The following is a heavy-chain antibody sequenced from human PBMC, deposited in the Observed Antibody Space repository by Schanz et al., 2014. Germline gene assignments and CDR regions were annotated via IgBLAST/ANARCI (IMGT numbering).Heavy chain of an antibody. Sequence: QVHLVQSGAEVKKPGSSVKVSCKASGGTFSSDTFSWVRQAPGQGLEWMGRIVPIAGITNYAQRFQGRVTITADKSSDTAYMELSSLRSEDTAVYYCAREVGLYDMGWFHPWGQGTLVIVSS. CDR3: AREVGLYDMGWFHP. CDR2: IVPIAGIT. CDR1: GGTFSSDT. V-gene: IGHV1-69*08. J-gene: IGHJ5*02. D-gene: IGHD3-16*01.